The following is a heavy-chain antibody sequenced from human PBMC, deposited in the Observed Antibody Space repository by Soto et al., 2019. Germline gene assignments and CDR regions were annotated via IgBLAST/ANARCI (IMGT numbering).Heavy chain of an antibody. Sequence: SETLSLTCTVSGGSISSYYWSWIRQPPGKGLEWIGYIYYSGSTNYNPSLKSRVTISVDTSKNQFSLKLSSVTAADTAVYYCARGRLAAARTYYFDYWGQGTLVTVSS. V-gene: IGHV4-59*01. CDR3: ARGRLAAARTYYFDY. CDR2: IYYSGST. CDR1: GGSISSYY. J-gene: IGHJ4*02. D-gene: IGHD6-13*01.